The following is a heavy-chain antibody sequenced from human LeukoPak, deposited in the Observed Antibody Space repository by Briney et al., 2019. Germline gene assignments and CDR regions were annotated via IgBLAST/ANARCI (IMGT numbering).Heavy chain of an antibody. CDR3: TKDRPEAYFDY. V-gene: IGHV3-21*01. CDR1: GFTFSSYS. D-gene: IGHD2-2*01. Sequence: GGSLRLSCVASGFTFSSYSMNWVRQAPGKGPEWVSSISSSSSYIYYADSVKGRFTISRDNAKNSLYLQMNSLRAEDTAVYYCTKDRPEAYFDYWGQGTLVTVSS. CDR2: ISSSSSYI. J-gene: IGHJ4*02.